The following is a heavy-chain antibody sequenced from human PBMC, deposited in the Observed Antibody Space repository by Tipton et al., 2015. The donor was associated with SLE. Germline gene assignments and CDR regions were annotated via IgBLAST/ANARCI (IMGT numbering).Heavy chain of an antibody. J-gene: IGHJ3*02. CDR3: ARHDPYGDNKNVFDI. CDR2: INHSGYT. V-gene: IGHV4-34*01. D-gene: IGHD4-23*01. CDR1: GGSFSGYY. Sequence: TLSLTCAVYGGSFSGYYWTWIRQPPGKGLEWIGEINHSGYTNYNPSLKSRVTISVDTSKNQFSLKLSSVTAADTAVYYCARHDPYGDNKNVFDIWGQGTMVTVSS.